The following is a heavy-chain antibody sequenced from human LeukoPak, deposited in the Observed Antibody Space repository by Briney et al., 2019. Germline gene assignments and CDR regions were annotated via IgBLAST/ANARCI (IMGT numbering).Heavy chain of an antibody. CDR2: INPNSGGT. CDR3: ARELAAASYTFDP. J-gene: IGHJ5*02. D-gene: IGHD6-13*01. Sequence: ASVKVSCKASGYTFTGYYMHWVRQAPGQGLEWMGWINPNSGGTNYAQKFQGRVTMTRDTPISTAYMELSRLRSDDTAVYYCARELAAASYTFDPWGQGTLVTVSS. V-gene: IGHV1-2*02. CDR1: GYTFTGYY.